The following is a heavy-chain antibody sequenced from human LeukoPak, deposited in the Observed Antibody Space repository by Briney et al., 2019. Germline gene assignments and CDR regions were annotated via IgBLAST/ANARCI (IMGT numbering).Heavy chain of an antibody. D-gene: IGHD3-22*01. CDR3: ARNFGGGDSSGPYY. CDR2: INWNGGRT. J-gene: IGHJ4*02. Sequence: GGSLRLSCEASGFTFSSYSMNWVRQAPGKGLEWVSGINWNGGRTGYADSMKGRFIISRDNAKNSLYLQVNSLRAEDTALYYCARNFGGGDSSGPYYWGQGTLVTVSS. CDR1: GFTFSSYS. V-gene: IGHV3-20*04.